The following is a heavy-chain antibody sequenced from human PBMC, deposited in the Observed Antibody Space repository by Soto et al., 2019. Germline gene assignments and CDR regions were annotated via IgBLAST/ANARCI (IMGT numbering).Heavy chain of an antibody. CDR2: IIPIFGTA. D-gene: IGHD2-2*01. Sequence: ASVKVSCKASGGTFSSYAISWVRQAPGQGLEWMGGIIPIFGTANYAQKFQGRVTITADESTSTAYMELSSLRSEDTAVYYCARPAAAPGHNWFDPWGQGTLVTVSS. CDR1: GGTFSSYA. J-gene: IGHJ5*02. V-gene: IGHV1-69*13. CDR3: ARPAAAPGHNWFDP.